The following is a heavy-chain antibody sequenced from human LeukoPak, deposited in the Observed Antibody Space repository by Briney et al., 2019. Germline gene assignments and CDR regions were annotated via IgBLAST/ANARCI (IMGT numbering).Heavy chain of an antibody. Sequence: SETLSLTCAVYGGSFSGYYWSWIRQPPGKGLEWIGEINHSGSTNYNPSLKSRVTMSVDTSKNQFSLKLSSVTAADTAVYYCARVAATGGVVFDYWGQGTLVTVSS. CDR3: ARVAATGGVVFDY. V-gene: IGHV4-34*01. D-gene: IGHD2-15*01. CDR1: GGSFSGYY. CDR2: INHSGST. J-gene: IGHJ4*02.